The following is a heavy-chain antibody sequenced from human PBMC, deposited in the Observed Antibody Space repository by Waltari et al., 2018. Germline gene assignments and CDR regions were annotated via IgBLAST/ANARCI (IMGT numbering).Heavy chain of an antibody. D-gene: IGHD3-22*01. Sequence: QVQLVQSGAEVKKPGASVKVSCKASGYSFDSYGISWVRQVPGQGLEWMGWFNPDNGDGNYAQKVQGRVTMTTDSSTSTAHMELRSLGSDDTAVYYCARRSPYSSFDYWGQGTLVTVSS. CDR3: ARRSPYSSFDY. CDR2: FNPDNGDG. CDR1: GYSFDSYG. J-gene: IGHJ4*02. V-gene: IGHV1-18*01.